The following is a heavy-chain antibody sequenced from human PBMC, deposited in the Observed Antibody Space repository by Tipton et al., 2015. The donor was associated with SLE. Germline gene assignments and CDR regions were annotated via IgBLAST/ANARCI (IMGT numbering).Heavy chain of an antibody. CDR3: ARDNYDFWSGPHAAFDI. D-gene: IGHD3-3*01. V-gene: IGHV4-59*12. J-gene: IGHJ3*02. Sequence: LRLSCTVSGGSISSYYWSWIRQPPGKGLEWIGSIYYSGSTYYNPSLKSRVTISVDTSKNQFSLKLSSVTAADTAAYYCARDNYDFWSGPHAAFDIWGQGTMVTVSS. CDR2: IYYSGST. CDR1: GGSISSYY.